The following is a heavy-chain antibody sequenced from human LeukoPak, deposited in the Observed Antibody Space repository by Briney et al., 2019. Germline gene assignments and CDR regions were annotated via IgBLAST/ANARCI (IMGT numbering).Heavy chain of an antibody. Sequence: KPSETLPLTCTVSGGSISSNYWSWIRQPPGKGLEWIGYIFHTGSTNYNPSLKSRVTISVDTSKNQFSLKLNSVTAADTAVYYCARHIRGAYYYFDYWGQGTLVTVPS. CDR2: IFHTGST. D-gene: IGHD3-10*01. CDR1: GGSISSNY. CDR3: ARHIRGAYYYFDY. V-gene: IGHV4-59*08. J-gene: IGHJ4*02.